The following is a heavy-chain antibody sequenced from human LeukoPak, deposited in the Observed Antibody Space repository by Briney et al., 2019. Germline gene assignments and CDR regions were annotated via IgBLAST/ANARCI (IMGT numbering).Heavy chain of an antibody. V-gene: IGHV3-48*03. D-gene: IGHD6-13*01. CDR3: AKGHSSSWLFDY. J-gene: IGHJ4*02. CDR2: ISSSGTTI. Sequence: QPGGSLRLSCAASGFTFSSYEMNWVRQAPGKGLEWLSYISSSGTTIKYADSVKGRFTISRDNSKNTLYLQMNSLGAEDTAVYYCAKGHSSSWLFDYWGQGTLVTVSS. CDR1: GFTFSSYE.